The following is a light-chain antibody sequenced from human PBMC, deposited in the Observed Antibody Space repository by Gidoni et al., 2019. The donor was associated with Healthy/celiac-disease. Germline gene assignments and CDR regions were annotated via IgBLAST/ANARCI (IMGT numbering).Light chain of an antibody. Sequence: SSELTQPPSVSVSPGHTASLTCSGDKLGDKFACWYHQKPGQSPVLVTYQHSKRPSGIPERFSGSNSGNTATLTISGTQAMDEADYYCQAWDSSKDVVFGGGTKLTVL. CDR2: QHS. J-gene: IGLJ2*01. CDR3: QAWDSSKDVV. V-gene: IGLV3-1*01. CDR1: KLGDKF.